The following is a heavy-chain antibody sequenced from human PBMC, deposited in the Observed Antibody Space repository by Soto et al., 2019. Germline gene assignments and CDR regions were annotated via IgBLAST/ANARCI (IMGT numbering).Heavy chain of an antibody. Sequence: QVQLVQSGAEVKKPGASVTVSCKASGYTFTGYYMHWVRQAPGQGLEWMGWINPNSGGTNYAQQFQGWVTMTSDTSSSTAYMELSRLRSYDTAVYYCARAGCSGGSCYSGSDYYYGMDVWGQGTTVTVSS. J-gene: IGHJ6*02. CDR3: ARAGCSGGSCYSGSDYYYGMDV. V-gene: IGHV1-2*04. CDR1: GYTFTGYY. CDR2: INPNSGGT. D-gene: IGHD2-15*01.